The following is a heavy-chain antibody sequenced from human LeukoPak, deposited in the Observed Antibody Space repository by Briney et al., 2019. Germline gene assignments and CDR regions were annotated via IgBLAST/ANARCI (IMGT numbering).Heavy chain of an antibody. CDR3: ARVVMRTLDNYYYYYYMDV. CDR2: IKQDGSEK. V-gene: IGHV3-7*01. CDR1: RFTFSSYS. D-gene: IGHD1-14*01. J-gene: IGHJ6*03. Sequence: GGSLRLSCAASRFTFSSYSMNWVRQAPGKGLEWVANIKQDGSEKYYVDSVKGRFTISRDNAKNSLYLQMNSLRAEDTAVYYCARVVMRTLDNYYYYYYMDVWGKGTTVTVSS.